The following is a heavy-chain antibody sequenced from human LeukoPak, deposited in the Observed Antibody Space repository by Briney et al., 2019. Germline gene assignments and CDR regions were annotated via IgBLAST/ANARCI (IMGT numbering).Heavy chain of an antibody. CDR2: FSASGNS. D-gene: IGHD5-24*01. Sequence: SETLSLTCTVSGDSISSDDYYWSWIRQPAGKGLEWIGRFSASGNSNYNPSLKSRLTISVDTSKNQFSLKLTSVTAADTAVYYCASRGADYWGQGTLVTVSS. CDR1: GDSISSDDYY. CDR3: ASRGADY. V-gene: IGHV4-61*02. J-gene: IGHJ4*02.